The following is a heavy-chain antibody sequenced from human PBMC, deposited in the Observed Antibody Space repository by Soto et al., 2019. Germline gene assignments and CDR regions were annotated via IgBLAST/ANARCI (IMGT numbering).Heavy chain of an antibody. CDR1: GFSLSTSGMR. D-gene: IGHD2-15*01. V-gene: IGHV2-70*04. CDR2: IDWDDDK. Sequence: VSGPTLVNPTQTLTLTCTFSGFSLSTSGMRVSWIRQPPGKALEWLARIDWDDDKFYSTSLKTRLTISKDTSKNQVVLTMTNMDPVDTATYYCARSPGGSGAYYGMDVWGQGTTVTVSS. J-gene: IGHJ6*02. CDR3: ARSPGGSGAYYGMDV.